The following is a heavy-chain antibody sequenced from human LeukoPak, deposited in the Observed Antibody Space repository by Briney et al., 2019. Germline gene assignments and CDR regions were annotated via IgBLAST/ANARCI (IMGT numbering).Heavy chain of an antibody. CDR2: IYYIGST. J-gene: IGHJ4*02. D-gene: IGHD2-15*01. V-gene: IGHV4-30-4*08. Sequence: SQTLSLTCTVSGGSINSGDYYWSWIRQHPGKGLEWIGYIYYIGSTYYKPSLMSRVTMSLDTSKNQFSLKLSSVTAADTAVYYCARALGYCSSSRCYSLDYWGQGTLVTVSS. CDR1: GGSINSGDYY. CDR3: ARALGYCSSSRCYSLDY.